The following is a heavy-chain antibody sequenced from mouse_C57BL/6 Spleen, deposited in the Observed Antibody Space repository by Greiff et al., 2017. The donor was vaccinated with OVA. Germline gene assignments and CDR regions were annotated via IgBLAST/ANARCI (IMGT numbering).Heavy chain of an antibody. V-gene: IGHV1-55*01. Sequence: QVQLQQPGAELVKPGASVKMSCKASGYTFTSYWITWVKQRPGQGLEWIGDIYPGSGSTNYNEKFKSKATLTVDTSSSTAYMQLSSLTSEDSAVYYCARAHYYGSSRGFAYWGQGTLVTVSA. CDR2: IYPGSGST. D-gene: IGHD1-1*01. CDR3: ARAHYYGSSRGFAY. J-gene: IGHJ3*01. CDR1: GYTFTSYW.